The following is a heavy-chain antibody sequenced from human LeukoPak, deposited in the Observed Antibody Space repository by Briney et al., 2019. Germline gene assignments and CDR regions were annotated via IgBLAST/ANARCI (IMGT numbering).Heavy chain of an antibody. CDR2: IYHNGTL. J-gene: IGHJ6*02. V-gene: IGHV4-4*02. Sequence: SETLSLTCAVSVGSISSGNWWTWVRQSPGRGVEWIGEIYHNGTLNYNPSLKSRVTISADSFKNRFSLKLTSVTAADTAVYYCATAPILRGEGGEHYKYGMDVWGQGTTVIVSS. CDR3: ATAPILRGEGGEHYKYGMDV. D-gene: IGHD2-2*02. CDR1: VGSISSGNW.